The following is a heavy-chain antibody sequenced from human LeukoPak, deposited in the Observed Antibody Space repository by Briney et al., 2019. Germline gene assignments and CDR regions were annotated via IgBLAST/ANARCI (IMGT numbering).Heavy chain of an antibody. V-gene: IGHV4-34*01. CDR1: GGSFSGYY. CDR3: ARATVTNPFFDP. Sequence: PSETLSLTCAVYGGSFSGYYWSWIRQPPGKGREWIGEINHSGSTNYNPSLKSRVTISVDTSKNQFSLKLSSVTAADTAVYYCARATVTNPFFDPWGQGTLVTVSS. D-gene: IGHD4-17*01. J-gene: IGHJ5*02. CDR2: INHSGST.